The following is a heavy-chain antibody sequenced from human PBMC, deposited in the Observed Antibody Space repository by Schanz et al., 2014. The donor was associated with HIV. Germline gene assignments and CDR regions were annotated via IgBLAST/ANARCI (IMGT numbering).Heavy chain of an antibody. CDR3: ARDVSYDSSGYYSDYYYGMDV. D-gene: IGHD3-22*01. J-gene: IGHJ6*02. CDR2: ISYDGSNK. V-gene: IGHV3-30-3*01. Sequence: QVQLVESGGGVVQPGRSLRLSCAASGFTFSSYAMHWVRQAPGKGLEWEAVISYDGSNKYYADSVKGRFTISRDNSKNTLYLQINSLRADDTAVYYCARDVSYDSSGYYSDYYYGMDVWGQGTTVTVSS. CDR1: GFTFSSYA.